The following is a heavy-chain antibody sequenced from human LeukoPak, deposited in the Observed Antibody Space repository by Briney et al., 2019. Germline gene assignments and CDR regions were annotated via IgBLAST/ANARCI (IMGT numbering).Heavy chain of an antibody. D-gene: IGHD2-21*02. J-gene: IGHJ4*02. V-gene: IGHV3-74*01. CDR3: VRVGGDYYPFNY. Sequence: GGSLRLSCAASGFILSNYGMHWVRQAPGKGLVWVSHISEDGSNTIYADSVKGRFTISRDNAKNTLYLQLNSLSAEDTAVYFCVRVGGDYYPFNYWGQGTLVTVS. CDR1: GFILSNYG. CDR2: ISEDGSNT.